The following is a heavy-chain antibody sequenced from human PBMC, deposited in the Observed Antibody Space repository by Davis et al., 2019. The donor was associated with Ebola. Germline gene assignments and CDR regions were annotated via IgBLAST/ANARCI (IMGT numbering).Heavy chain of an antibody. J-gene: IGHJ6*02. V-gene: IGHV1-2*06. CDR3: ARDGSRQLGYYYGMDV. CDR2: INPNSGGT. D-gene: IGHD6-13*01. CDR1: GYTFTGYY. Sequence: ASVKVSCKASGYTFTGYYMHWVRQAPGQGLEWMGRINPNSGGTNYAQKIQGRVTMTTDTFMTTAYMELRSLRSDDTAVYYCARDGSRQLGYYYGMDVWGQGTKVTVSS.